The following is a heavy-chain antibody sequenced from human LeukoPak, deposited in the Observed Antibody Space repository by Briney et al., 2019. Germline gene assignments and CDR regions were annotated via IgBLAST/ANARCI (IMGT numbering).Heavy chain of an antibody. V-gene: IGHV4-59*01. D-gene: IGHD3-22*01. CDR3: ARTYYYDSSDYAAFDI. CDR2: IYYSGNT. Sequence: SGTLPLTCTVSGGSISSYYWNWIRQPPRKGLEGIGYIYYSGNTNYNPPLKSRVTISVDTSKTQFSLKLSSVTAADTAVYYCARTYYYDSSDYAAFDIWGQGTMVTVSS. J-gene: IGHJ3*02. CDR1: GGSISSYY.